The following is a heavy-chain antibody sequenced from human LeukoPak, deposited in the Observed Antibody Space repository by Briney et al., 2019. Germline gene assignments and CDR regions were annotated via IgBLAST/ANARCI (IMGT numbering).Heavy chain of an antibody. CDR1: GSGFTFSNAW. D-gene: IGHD2/OR15-2a*01. CDR3: ARDLSATL. J-gene: IGHJ4*02. Sequence: GGALRLSCAASGSGFTFSNAWMSWVRQAPGKGLEWVGRIKSKTDGGTTDYAAHVKDRFTISRDDSKNTLYLQMNSLRAEDTAVYYCARDLSATLWGQGTLVTVSS. V-gene: IGHV3-15*01. CDR2: IKSKTDGGTT.